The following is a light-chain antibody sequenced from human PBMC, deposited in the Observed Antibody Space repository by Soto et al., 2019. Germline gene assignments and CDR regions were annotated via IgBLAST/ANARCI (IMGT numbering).Light chain of an antibody. V-gene: IGKV1-5*03. CDR2: KAS. CDR1: QTISSW. Sequence: DIQMTQSPSTLSGSVGDRVTITCRASQTISSWLAWYQQKQGKAPKLRIYKASTLKSGVPSRFSGSGSGTEFTLTISSLQPDDFATYYCQHYNSYSEAFGQGTKVELK. J-gene: IGKJ1*01. CDR3: QHYNSYSEA.